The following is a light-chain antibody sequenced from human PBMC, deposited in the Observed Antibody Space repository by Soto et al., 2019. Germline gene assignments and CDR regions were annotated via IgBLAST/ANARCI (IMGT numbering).Light chain of an antibody. CDR3: QQYNNLPRT. Sequence: DIEMTQSPSSLSASVGDRVTITCQASQDISSYLNWYQQKPGKAPKLLIYDASNLETGVPSRFSGSGSGTDFTFTISSLQPEDIATYYYQQYNNLPRTFGPGTKVDIK. CDR2: DAS. J-gene: IGKJ3*01. V-gene: IGKV1-33*01. CDR1: QDISSY.